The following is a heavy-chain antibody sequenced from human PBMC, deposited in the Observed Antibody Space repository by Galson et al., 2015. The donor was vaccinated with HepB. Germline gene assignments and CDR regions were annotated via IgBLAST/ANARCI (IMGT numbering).Heavy chain of an antibody. V-gene: IGHV3-30*04. CDR2: ISYDGSNK. J-gene: IGHJ3*02. CDR1: GFTFSSYA. Sequence: SLRLSCAASGFTFSSYAMHWVRQAPGKGLEWVAVISYDGSNKYYADSVKGRFTISRDNSKNTLYLQMNSLRAEDTAVYYCARLSYSITMIVVVKGPIDAFDIWGQGTMVTVSS. CDR3: ARLSYSITMIVVVKGPIDAFDI. D-gene: IGHD3-22*01.